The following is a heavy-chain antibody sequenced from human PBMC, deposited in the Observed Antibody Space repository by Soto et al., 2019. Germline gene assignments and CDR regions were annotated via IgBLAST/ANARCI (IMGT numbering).Heavy chain of an antibody. CDR1: GFTFSSYG. J-gene: IGHJ4*02. CDR3: AKDTYYRDSSGYYIFDY. V-gene: IGHV3-30*18. D-gene: IGHD3-22*01. Sequence: SGFTFSSYGIHWLRQAPGKGLAWVAGISYDGRNKYSADSVKGRFTISRDNSEDTLYLQMNSLRVEDTAVYYCAKDTYYRDSSGYYIFDYWGQGTLVTVSS. CDR2: ISYDGRNK.